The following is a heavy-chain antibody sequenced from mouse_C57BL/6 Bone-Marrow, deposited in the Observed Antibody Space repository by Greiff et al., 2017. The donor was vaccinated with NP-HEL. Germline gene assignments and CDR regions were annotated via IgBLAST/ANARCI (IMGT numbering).Heavy chain of an antibody. CDR3: ARKAV. Sequence: QVQLKQPGAELVMPGASVKLSCKASGYTFTSYWMHWVKQRPGQGLEWIGEIDPSDSYTNYNQKFKGKSTLTVDKSSSTAYMQLSSLTSEDSAVYYCARKAVWGTGTTVTVSS. J-gene: IGHJ1*03. CDR1: GYTFTSYW. CDR2: IDPSDSYT. V-gene: IGHV1-69*01.